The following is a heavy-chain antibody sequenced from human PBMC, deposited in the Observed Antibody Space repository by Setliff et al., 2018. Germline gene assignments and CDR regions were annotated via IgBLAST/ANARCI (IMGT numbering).Heavy chain of an antibody. CDR1: GFTFSSYW. D-gene: IGHD4-17*01. J-gene: IGHJ4*02. Sequence: PGGSLRLSCAASGFTFSSYWMHWVRQAPGKGLVWVSIINGDGSSIIYADSLKGRFTISRDNAKNTLTLQMNSLRVEDTAVYYCSRDLQGSGDYVVDYWGQGTLVTVSS. CDR2: INGDGSSI. V-gene: IGHV3-74*01. CDR3: SRDLQGSGDYVVDY.